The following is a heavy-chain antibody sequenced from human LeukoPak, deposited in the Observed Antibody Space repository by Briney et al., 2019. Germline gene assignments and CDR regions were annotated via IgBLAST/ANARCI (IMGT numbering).Heavy chain of an antibody. D-gene: IGHD6-19*01. CDR1: GFTFSSYG. CDR3: AKDRGSGSYYGMDV. Sequence: GSLRLSCAASGFTFSSYGMHWVRQAPGKGLEWVAVISYDGSNKYYADSVKGRFTISRDNSKNTLYLQMNSLRAEDTAVYYCAKDRGSGSYYGMDVWGQGTTVTVSS. V-gene: IGHV3-30*18. J-gene: IGHJ6*02. CDR2: ISYDGSNK.